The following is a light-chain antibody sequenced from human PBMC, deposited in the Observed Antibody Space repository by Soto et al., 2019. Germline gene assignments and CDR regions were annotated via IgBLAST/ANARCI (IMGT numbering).Light chain of an antibody. Sequence: QSALTQPASVSGSPGQSITISCTGTNSDVGAYNYVSWYQHHPGKAPKLMISDVSNRPSGVSNRFSGSKSGNTASLTISGXXXXXEADYYCSSYTTISTRVFGGGTKVTVL. J-gene: IGLJ2*01. CDR2: DVS. V-gene: IGLV2-14*03. CDR3: SSYTTISTRV. CDR1: NSDVGAYNY.